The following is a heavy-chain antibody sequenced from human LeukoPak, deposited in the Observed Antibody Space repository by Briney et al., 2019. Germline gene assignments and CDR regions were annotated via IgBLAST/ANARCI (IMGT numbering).Heavy chain of an antibody. J-gene: IGHJ5*02. V-gene: IGHV4-39*07. D-gene: IGHD2-2*01. CDR2: MFYSGNT. Sequence: SETLSLTCTVSGGSIRSSTYYWGWIRQPPGKGLEWIGSMFYSGNTYYNPSLKSRVTLSVDTSKNQFSLKLSSVTAADTAVYYCARIVVVPAAHYEEFDPWGQGTLVTVSS. CDR1: GGSIRSSTYY. CDR3: ARIVVVPAAHYEEFDP.